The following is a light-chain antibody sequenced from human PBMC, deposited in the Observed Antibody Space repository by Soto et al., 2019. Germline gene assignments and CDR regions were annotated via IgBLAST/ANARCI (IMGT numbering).Light chain of an antibody. J-gene: IGLJ2*01. CDR3: AAWDDSLSGVV. CDR1: SSNIGSNT. V-gene: IGLV1-44*01. Sequence: QAVVTQPPSASGTPGQRVTISCSGSSSNIGSNTVNWYQQLPGTAPNLLLYSNNQRPSGVPDRFSGSKSGTSASLAISGLQSEDEADYYCAAWDDSLSGVVFGGGTKLTVL. CDR2: SNN.